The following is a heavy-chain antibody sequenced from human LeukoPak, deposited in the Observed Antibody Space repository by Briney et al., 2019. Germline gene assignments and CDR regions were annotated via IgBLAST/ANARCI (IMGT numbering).Heavy chain of an antibody. J-gene: IGHJ4*02. CDR3: ARDRRGSYRFDY. D-gene: IGHD1-26*01. CDR1: GYTFTGYY. V-gene: IGHV1-2*02. CDR2: INPNSGGT. Sequence: EASVKVSCKASGYTFTGYYMHWVRQAPGQGLEWMGWINPNSGGTNYAQKFQGRVTMTRDTSISTAYMELSSLRSEDTAVYYCARDRRGSYRFDYWGQGTLVTVSS.